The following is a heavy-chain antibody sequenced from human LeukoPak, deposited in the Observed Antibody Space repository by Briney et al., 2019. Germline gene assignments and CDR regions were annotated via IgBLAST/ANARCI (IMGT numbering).Heavy chain of an antibody. J-gene: IGHJ4*02. D-gene: IGHD4-17*01. Sequence: SETLSLTCTVSGGSVSSGGFYWSWIRQHPGKGLEWIGYIHYSGDTYYNPSLRSRVTISVDTSKNQFSLKVNSVTAADTAVYYCASYYGDYAVFDCWGQGALVTVSS. CDR2: IHYSGDT. CDR3: ASYYGDYAVFDC. CDR1: GGSVSSGGFY. V-gene: IGHV4-31*03.